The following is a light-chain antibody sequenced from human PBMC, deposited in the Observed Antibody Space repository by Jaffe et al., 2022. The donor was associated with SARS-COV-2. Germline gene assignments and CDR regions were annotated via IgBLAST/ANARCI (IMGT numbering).Light chain of an antibody. V-gene: IGKV3-20*01. J-gene: IGKJ2*01. Sequence: EIVLTQSPGTLSLSPGERATLSCRASQSVINNYLAWYQQKPGQAPRLLIYGASSGATGIPDKFSGSGSGTDFTLTISRLEPEDSAVYYCQQYGSSPYTFGQGTKLEI. CDR3: QQYGSSPYT. CDR1: QSVINNY. CDR2: GAS.